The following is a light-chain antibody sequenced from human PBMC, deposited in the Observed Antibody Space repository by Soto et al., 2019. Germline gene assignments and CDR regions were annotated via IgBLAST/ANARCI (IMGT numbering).Light chain of an antibody. CDR3: QQYYSTPRT. CDR2: RAS. CDR1: QGISNY. Sequence: AIRMTQSPSSFSASTGDRVTITCRATQGISNYLAWYQQKPGKAPKLLIYRASVLESGVPSRFIGGGSGTNFSLTISYLQSEDFATYYCQQYYSTPRTFGQGTKVEIK. V-gene: IGKV1-8*01. J-gene: IGKJ1*01.